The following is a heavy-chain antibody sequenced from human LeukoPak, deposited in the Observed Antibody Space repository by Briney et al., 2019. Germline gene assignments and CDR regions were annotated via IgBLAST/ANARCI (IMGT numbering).Heavy chain of an antibody. Sequence: WASVKVSCKASGYTFTGYYMHWVRQAPGQVLGWMGWINPNSGGTNYAQKFQGRVTMTRDTSISTAYMELSRLRSDDTAVYYCARDPDSSGYTCNWSWFDPWGQGTLVTVSS. CDR1: GYTFTGYY. V-gene: IGHV1-2*02. CDR2: INPNSGGT. CDR3: ARDPDSSGYTCNWSWFDP. D-gene: IGHD3-22*01. J-gene: IGHJ5*02.